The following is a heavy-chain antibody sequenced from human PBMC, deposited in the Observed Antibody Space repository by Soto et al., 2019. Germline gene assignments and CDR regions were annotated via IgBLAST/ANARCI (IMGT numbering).Heavy chain of an antibody. CDR1: GFTLDDYA. V-gene: IGHV3-9*01. CDR3: AKDLYSSSTYWYFDL. CDR2: ISWNGGII. J-gene: IGHJ2*01. Sequence: EVQLVESGGGLVQPGRSLRLSCSASGFTLDDYAMHWVRQAPGKGLEWVSGISWNGGIIGYADSVKGRFTISRDNAKNSLYLQMNSLRVEDTVLYYCAKDLYSSSTYWYFDLWGRGTLVTVSS. D-gene: IGHD6-6*01.